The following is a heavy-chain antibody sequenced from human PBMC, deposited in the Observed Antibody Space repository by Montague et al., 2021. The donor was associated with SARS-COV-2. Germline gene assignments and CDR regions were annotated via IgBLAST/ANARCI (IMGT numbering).Heavy chain of an antibody. CDR1: GFTFSSYW. D-gene: IGHD3-9*01. V-gene: IGHV3-30*03. Sequence: SLRLSCAASGFTFSSYWMSWVRQAPGKGLEWVAVISYDGSNKYYADSVKGRFTISRDNSKNTLYLQMNSLRAEDTAVYYCAREGILTGQEAFDIWGQGTMVTVSS. CDR3: AREGILTGQEAFDI. CDR2: ISYDGSNK. J-gene: IGHJ3*02.